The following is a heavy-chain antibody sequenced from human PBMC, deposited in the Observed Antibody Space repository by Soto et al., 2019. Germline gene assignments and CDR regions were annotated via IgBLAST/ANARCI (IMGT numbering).Heavy chain of an antibody. CDR2: ISSTTNSI. CDR1: GFTFTRYS. Sequence: EVQLVESGGGLVKPGGSLRLSCAASGFTFTRYSMNWVRQAPGKGLEWVSSISSTTNSIYYGDSMKGRFTISRDNAKNSLYLEINSQRAEATAVYYCAIESEDLTSNFDYWGQGTLVTVSS. J-gene: IGHJ4*02. CDR3: AIESEDLTSNFDY. V-gene: IGHV3-21*06.